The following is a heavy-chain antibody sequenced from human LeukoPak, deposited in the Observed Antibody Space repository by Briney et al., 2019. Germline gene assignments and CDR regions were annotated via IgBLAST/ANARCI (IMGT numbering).Heavy chain of an antibody. CDR1: GGSISNYY. D-gene: IGHD4/OR15-4a*01. J-gene: IGHJ4*02. CDR2: IYYSGST. V-gene: IGHV4-59*01. CDR3: AKNRGYGARPDS. Sequence: SETLSLTCTVSGGSISNYYWSWIRQPPGKGLEWIGYIYYSGSTSYKPSLKSRVTISVDTSKKQFSLKLRSVTAADTAVYYCAKNRGYGARPDSWGRGTLVTVSS.